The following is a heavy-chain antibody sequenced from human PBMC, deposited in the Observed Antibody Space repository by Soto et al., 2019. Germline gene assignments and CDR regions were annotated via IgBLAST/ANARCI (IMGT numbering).Heavy chain of an antibody. V-gene: IGHV3-23*02. J-gene: IGHJ5*02. CDR3: AKHAEYQLVSWFDP. CDR1: GFSFSTYA. Sequence: ESGGGLVQPGGSLRLSCAVSGFSFSTYAMSWVRQAPGKGLEWVSGISAGGGNTYYVDSVRGRFTISRDNSKDTLYLQITSLRAEDTAFYYCAKHAEYQLVSWFDPWGQGTLVTVSS. CDR2: ISAGGGNT. D-gene: IGHD2-2*01.